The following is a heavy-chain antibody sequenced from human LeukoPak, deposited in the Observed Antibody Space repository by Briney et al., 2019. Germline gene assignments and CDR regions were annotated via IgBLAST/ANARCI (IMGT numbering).Heavy chain of an antibody. D-gene: IGHD4-17*01. V-gene: IGHV4-59*01. CDR1: GGSISSYY. Sequence: PSETLSLTCTVSGGSISSYYWSWLRQPPGKGLEGMGYIYYSGSTNYNPSLKCRVTISVDTSKNQFSLKLSSVTAADTAVYYCARAVPMTTVTLNWFDPWGQGTLVTVSS. J-gene: IGHJ5*02. CDR3: ARAVPMTTVTLNWFDP. CDR2: IYYSGST.